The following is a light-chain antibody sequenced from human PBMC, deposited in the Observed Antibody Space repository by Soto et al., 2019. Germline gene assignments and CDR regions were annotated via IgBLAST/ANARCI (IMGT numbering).Light chain of an antibody. Sequence: EIVLTQSPGTLSLSPGERATLSCRASQSVSSNYLAWYQQKPGQAPRLLIYGASSRAAGIPDRFSGSGSGTDFTLTISILEPEDFAVYYCQQYSRSPFTFGRGTKLEIK. CDR3: QQYSRSPFT. CDR2: GAS. V-gene: IGKV3-20*01. J-gene: IGKJ2*01. CDR1: QSVSSNY.